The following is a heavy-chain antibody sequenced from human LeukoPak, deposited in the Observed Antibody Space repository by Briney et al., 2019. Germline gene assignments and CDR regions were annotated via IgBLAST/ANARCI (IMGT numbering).Heavy chain of an antibody. J-gene: IGHJ4*02. CDR2: INQDGSGK. CDR1: GFTFSSYA. CDR3: ARGLRWVDY. D-gene: IGHD4-23*01. Sequence: GGSLRLSCAASGFTFSSYAMSWVRQAPGQGLEWVANINQDGSGKYYVDSVKGRFTISRDNAKNSLFLQMNSLRAEDTAVYYCARGLRWVDYWGQGTLVTVSS. V-gene: IGHV3-7*03.